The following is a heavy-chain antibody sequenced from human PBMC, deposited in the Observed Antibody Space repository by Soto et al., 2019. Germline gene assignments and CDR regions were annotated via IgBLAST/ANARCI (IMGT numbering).Heavy chain of an antibody. CDR2: IYHSGST. Sequence: SETLSLTCAVSGGSISSSNWWSWVRQPPGKGLEWIGEIYHSGSTNYNPSLKSRVTISVDKSKNQFSLKLSSVTAADTAVYYCARVRAELGYCSGASCLPYHHGMDVWGQGTTVT. J-gene: IGHJ6*02. CDR3: ARVRAELGYCSGASCLPYHHGMDV. CDR1: GGSISSSNW. V-gene: IGHV4-4*02. D-gene: IGHD2-15*01.